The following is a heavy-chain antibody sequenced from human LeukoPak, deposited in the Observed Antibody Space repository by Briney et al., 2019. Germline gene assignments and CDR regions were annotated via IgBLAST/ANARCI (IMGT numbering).Heavy chain of an antibody. Sequence: GGSLRLSCAASGFTFSSYAMSWVRQAPGKGLEWVSAISGSGGSTYYADSVKGRFTISRDNSKNTLYLQMSSLRAEDTAVYYCAKSPRYYYDSSGYSQYYFDYWGQGTLVTVSS. V-gene: IGHV3-23*01. CDR3: AKSPRYYYDSSGYSQYYFDY. CDR1: GFTFSSYA. CDR2: ISGSGGST. D-gene: IGHD3-22*01. J-gene: IGHJ4*02.